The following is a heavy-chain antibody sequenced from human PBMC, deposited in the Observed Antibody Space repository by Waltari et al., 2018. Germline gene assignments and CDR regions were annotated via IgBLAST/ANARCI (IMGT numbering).Heavy chain of an antibody. D-gene: IGHD2-15*01. Sequence: EVQLVQSGAEVKKPGESLKISCKGSGYSFTSYWIGRVRQTPGKGLEWMGIIYPGYSYTRYSPSFQGQVTISADKSISTAYLQWSSLKASDTAMYYCARGDCSGGSCYARYFQHWGQGTLVTVSS. V-gene: IGHV5-51*01. CDR2: IYPGYSYT. J-gene: IGHJ1*01. CDR1: GYSFTSYW. CDR3: ARGDCSGGSCYARYFQH.